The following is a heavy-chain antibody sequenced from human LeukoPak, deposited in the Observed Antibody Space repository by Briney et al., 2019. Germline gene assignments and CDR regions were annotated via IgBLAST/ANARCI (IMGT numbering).Heavy chain of an antibody. D-gene: IGHD4-17*01. CDR1: GYTFTGYY. V-gene: IGHV1-3*01. J-gene: IGHJ4*02. Sequence: ASVKVSCKASGYTFTGYYMHWVRQAPGQRLEWMGWINAGNGNTKYSQKFQGRVTITRDTSASTAYMELSSLRSEDTAVYYCASSPFVRTVTTLDYWGQGTLVTVSS. CDR3: ASSPFVRTVTTLDY. CDR2: INAGNGNT.